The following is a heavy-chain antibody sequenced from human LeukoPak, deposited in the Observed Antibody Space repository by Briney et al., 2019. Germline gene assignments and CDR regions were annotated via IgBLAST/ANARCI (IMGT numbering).Heavy chain of an antibody. CDR3: AKELDSGYDRAFQH. Sequence: PGGPLRLSCAASGFTFSNYFMHWVRQAPGKGLEYVSAISSSGDSTYYANSAKGRFTVSRDNSKNTLYLQMGSLSAEDMAVYYCAKELDSGYDRAFQHWGQGTLVTVSS. J-gene: IGHJ1*01. V-gene: IGHV3-64*01. CDR1: GFTFSNYF. CDR2: ISSSGDST. D-gene: IGHD5-12*01.